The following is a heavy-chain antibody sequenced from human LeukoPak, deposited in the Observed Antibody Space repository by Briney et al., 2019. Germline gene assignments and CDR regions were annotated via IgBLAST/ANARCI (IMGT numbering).Heavy chain of an antibody. CDR2: INGYGSGT. D-gene: IGHD5-18*01. J-gene: IGHJ4*02. Sequence: PGGSLRLSCAASGFTFISYWMHWVRQAPGKGLVWVSRINGYGSGTDFADSVKGRFTISRDNAKNTLYLQMNSLRAEDTAVCYCARDAPGNTALDYWGQGTLVTVSS. V-gene: IGHV3-74*01. CDR1: GFTFISYW. CDR3: ARDAPGNTALDY.